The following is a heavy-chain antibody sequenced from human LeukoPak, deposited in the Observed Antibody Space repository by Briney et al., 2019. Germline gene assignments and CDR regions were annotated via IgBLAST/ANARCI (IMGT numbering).Heavy chain of an antibody. V-gene: IGHV3-30-3*01. CDR2: TSHDGSNR. CDR1: GFXFRRCA. J-gene: IGHJ4*02. Sequence: GGYLRLSCAASGFXFRRCAIHWARQAPGKGLKWVSVTSHDGSNRYYADSVKGRFTISRENSKNTLYLQMNSLRAEGTAVYYCARNDYGTYYFDNWGQGTLVTVSS. CDR3: ARNDYGTYYFDN. D-gene: IGHD4-17*01.